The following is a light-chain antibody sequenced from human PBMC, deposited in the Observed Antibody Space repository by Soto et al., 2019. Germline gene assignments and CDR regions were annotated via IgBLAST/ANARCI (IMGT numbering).Light chain of an antibody. Sequence: MTQSPATLSVSPGERATLSCRASQSVSIDLAWYQQKPGKAPKLLIYDASTLESGVPSRFSGSGFGTEFSLTISSLQPDDFATYYCQQFNTSPWTFGQGTKVEI. V-gene: IGKV1-5*01. CDR1: QSVSID. CDR2: DAS. CDR3: QQFNTSPWT. J-gene: IGKJ1*01.